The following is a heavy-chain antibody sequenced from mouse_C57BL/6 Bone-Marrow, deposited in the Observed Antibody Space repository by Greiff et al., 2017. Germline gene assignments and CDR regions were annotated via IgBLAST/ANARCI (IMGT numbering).Heavy chain of an antibody. J-gene: IGHJ3*01. V-gene: IGHV1-81*01. CDR1: GYTFTSYG. Sequence: VQLQQSGAELARPGASVKLSCKASGYTFTSYGISWVKQRTGQGLEWIGELYPRSGNTYYNEKFKGKATLTADKSSSTAYMELRSLTSEDSAVYFCARGGEGYYGNFLFAYWGQGTLVTVSA. CDR3: ARGGEGYYGNFLFAY. D-gene: IGHD2-1*01. CDR2: LYPRSGNT.